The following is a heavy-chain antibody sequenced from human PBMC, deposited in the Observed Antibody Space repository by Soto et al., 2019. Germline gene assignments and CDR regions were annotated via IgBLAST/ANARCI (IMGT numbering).Heavy chain of an antibody. J-gene: IGHJ3*02. CDR2: FDPEDGET. Sequence: QVQLVQSGAEVKKPGASVKVSCKVSGYTLTELSMHWVRQAPGKGLEWMGGFDPEDGETSYAQKYQGRVTRTEDTTTDTAYMELSSLRSEDTAVYYCATLGPGDRWDACDIWGQGTMVTVSS. D-gene: IGHD2-21*01. CDR1: GYTLTELS. CDR3: ATLGPGDRWDACDI. V-gene: IGHV1-24*01.